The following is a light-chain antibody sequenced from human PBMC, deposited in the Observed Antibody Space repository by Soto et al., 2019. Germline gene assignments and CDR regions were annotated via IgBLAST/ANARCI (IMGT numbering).Light chain of an antibody. Sequence: QSVLTRPASVSGSPGQSITISCTGTSSDVGSYNLVSWYQQHPGKAPKLMIYEGNKRPSGVSNRFSGSKSGNTASLTISGLQAEDEADYYCCSYAGSRTFYVFGTGTKVTV. CDR1: SSDVGSYNL. CDR2: EGN. J-gene: IGLJ1*01. V-gene: IGLV2-23*01. CDR3: CSYAGSRTFYV.